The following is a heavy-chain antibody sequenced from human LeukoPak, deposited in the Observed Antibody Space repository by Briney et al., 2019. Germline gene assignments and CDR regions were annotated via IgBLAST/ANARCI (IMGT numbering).Heavy chain of an antibody. D-gene: IGHD3-16*01. CDR2: IYSSGNN. V-gene: IGHV4-39*01. J-gene: IGHJ5*02. Sequence: SETLSLTCSISGDSITNNSYRWVWIRPSPGKGLEWIGSIYSSGNNYDKPSLKTRATISPDTSKNTYSLKLTSVTAADTAIYFCARRGIWDLQIGNWFDPWGKGILVIVSS. CDR1: GDSITNNSYR. CDR3: ARRGIWDLQIGNWFDP.